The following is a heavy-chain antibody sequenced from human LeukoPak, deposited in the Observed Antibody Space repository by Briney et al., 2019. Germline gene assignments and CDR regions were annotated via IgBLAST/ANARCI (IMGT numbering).Heavy chain of an antibody. Sequence: SVKVSCKASGDTFSSYAISWVRQAPGQGLEWMGGIIPIFGTANYAQKFQGRVTITADESTSTAYMELSNLISECTAVYYCTRVAATFEAFDTWGQATILTVSS. CDR1: GDTFSSYA. V-gene: IGHV1-69*01. CDR2: IIPIFGTA. CDR3: TRVAATFEAFDT. J-gene: IGHJ3*02. D-gene: IGHD2-15*01.